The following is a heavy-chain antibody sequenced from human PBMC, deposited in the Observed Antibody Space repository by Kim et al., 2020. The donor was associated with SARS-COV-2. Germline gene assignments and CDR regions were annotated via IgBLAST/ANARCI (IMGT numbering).Heavy chain of an antibody. CDR1: GFTFDDYA. CDR3: AKDIMVRGVHDAFDI. D-gene: IGHD3-10*01. V-gene: IGHV3-9*01. CDR2: ISWNSGSI. J-gene: IGHJ3*02. Sequence: GGSLRLSCAASGFTFDDYAMHWVRQAPGKGLEWVSGISWNSGSIGYADSVKGRFTISRDNAKNSLYLQMNSLRAEDTALYYCAKDIMVRGVHDAFDIWGQGTMVTVSS.